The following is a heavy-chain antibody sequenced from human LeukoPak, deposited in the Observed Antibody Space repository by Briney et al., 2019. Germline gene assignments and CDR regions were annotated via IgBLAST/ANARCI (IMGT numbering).Heavy chain of an antibody. D-gene: IGHD3-10*01. V-gene: IGHV3-11*04. Sequence: GGSLRLSCAASGFTFSDYYMSWIRQAPGKGLEWVSYISNSGSIIYYADSVKGRFTISRDNAKNSLYLQMNSLRAEDTAVYYCARDGSGSYLYYYYYMDVWGKGTTVTISS. J-gene: IGHJ6*03. CDR2: ISNSGSII. CDR1: GFTFSDYY. CDR3: ARDGSGSYLYYYYYMDV.